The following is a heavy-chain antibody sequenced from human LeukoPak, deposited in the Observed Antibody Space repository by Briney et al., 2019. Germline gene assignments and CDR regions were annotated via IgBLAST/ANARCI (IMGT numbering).Heavy chain of an antibody. Sequence: KPSETLSLTCTVSDDSISDYYRGWIRQPPGKGLEWIGYFHNSGTSTYNPSLKSRVTISADTSKNQFSLKLNSLPTADTAVYYCTRGAGWLIDYWGQGILVTVSS. V-gene: IGHV4-59*01. CDR2: FHNSGTS. D-gene: IGHD3-16*01. CDR1: DDSISDYY. J-gene: IGHJ4*02. CDR3: TRGAGWLIDY.